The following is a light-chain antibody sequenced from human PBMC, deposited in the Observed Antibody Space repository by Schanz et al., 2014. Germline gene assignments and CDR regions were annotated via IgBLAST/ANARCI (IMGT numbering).Light chain of an antibody. CDR2: GAS. CDR1: QTVNSKF. V-gene: IGKV3-20*01. J-gene: IGKJ3*01. Sequence: EIVLTQSPGTLSLSPGERATLSCRASQTVNSKFLAWYQQRPGQSPRVLIYGASTRATGVPDRFSGRASGSDLTLTISRLEPEDFAVYYCQQYGSSPPFTFGPGTKVDIK. CDR3: QQYGSSPPFT.